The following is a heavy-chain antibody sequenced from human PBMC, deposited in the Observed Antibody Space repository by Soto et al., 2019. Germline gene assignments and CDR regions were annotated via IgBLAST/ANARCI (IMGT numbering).Heavy chain of an antibody. J-gene: IGHJ4*02. CDR3: ARLPMVRGAYFDY. CDR1: GGSFSGYY. Sequence: SETLSLTCAVYGGSFSGYYWSWIRQPPGKGLEWIGEINHSGSTNYNPSLKSRVTISVDTSKNQFSLKLSSVTAADTAVYYCARLPMVRGAYFDYWGQGTLVTVSS. CDR2: INHSGST. D-gene: IGHD3-10*01. V-gene: IGHV4-34*01.